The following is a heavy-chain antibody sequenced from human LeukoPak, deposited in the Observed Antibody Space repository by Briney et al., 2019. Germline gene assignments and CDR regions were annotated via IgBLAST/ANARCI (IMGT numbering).Heavy chain of an antibody. D-gene: IGHD6-13*01. CDR1: GFTFSSYS. Sequence: GGSLRLSCAASGFTFSSYSMNWVRQAPGKGLEWVSSISSSSSYIYYADSVKGRFTISRDNAKNSLYLQMNSLRAGDTAVYYCARVSSSWYDYWGQGTLVTVSS. J-gene: IGHJ4*02. V-gene: IGHV3-21*01. CDR3: ARVSSSWYDY. CDR2: ISSSSSYI.